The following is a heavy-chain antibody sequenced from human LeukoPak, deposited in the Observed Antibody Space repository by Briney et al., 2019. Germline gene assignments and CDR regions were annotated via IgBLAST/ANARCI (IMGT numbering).Heavy chain of an antibody. V-gene: IGHV3-23*01. D-gene: IGHD6-13*01. CDR2: VGGSGEST. J-gene: IGHJ4*02. CDR1: GFTFSSFS. Sequence: GGSLRLSCAASGFTFSSFSMTWVRQAPGKGLEWVPTVGGSGESTYYTESVKGRFTISRDNSKDTLYLQMNSLRAEDTAVYYCATDSLASAGEVFDYWGQGTLVTVSS. CDR3: ATDSLASAGEVFDY.